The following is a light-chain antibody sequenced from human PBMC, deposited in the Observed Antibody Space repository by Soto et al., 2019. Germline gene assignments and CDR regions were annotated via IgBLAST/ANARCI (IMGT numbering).Light chain of an antibody. J-gene: IGLJ2*01. Sequence: QSVLTQPPSASGSPGQSVTISCTGTSSDVGGYNYVSWYQQHPGKAPKLMIYAVSQRPSGVPDRFSGSKSGNTASLTVSGLQDEDEADYYCSSYAGSNKVFGGGTKLTVL. CDR1: SSDVGGYNY. CDR2: AVS. CDR3: SSYAGSNKV. V-gene: IGLV2-8*01.